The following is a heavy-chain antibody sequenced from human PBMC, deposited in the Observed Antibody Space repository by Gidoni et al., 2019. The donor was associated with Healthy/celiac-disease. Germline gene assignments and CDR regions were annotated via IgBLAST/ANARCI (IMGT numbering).Heavy chain of an antibody. D-gene: IGHD3-16*01. V-gene: IGHV3-33*01. CDR1: GFTFSSHG. CDR2: IWYDGSNK. J-gene: IGHJ4*02. CDR3: ARDLDYDFDY. Sequence: QVQLVESGGGVVQPGRSLRLSCAAPGFTFSSHGMHWVRQAPGKGLEWVAVIWYDGSNKYYADSVKGRFTISRDNSKNTLYLQMNSLRAEDTAVYYCARDLDYDFDYWGQGTLVTVSS.